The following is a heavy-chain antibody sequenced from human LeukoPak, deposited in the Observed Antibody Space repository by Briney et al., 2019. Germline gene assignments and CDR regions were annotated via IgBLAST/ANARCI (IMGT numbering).Heavy chain of an antibody. V-gene: IGHV4-59*01. Sequence: SETLSLTCTVSGGSISSYYWSWIRQPPGKGLEWIGYIYYSGSTNYNPSLKSRVTISVDTSKNQFSLKLSSVTAADTAVYYCARGYDISCHYYGMDVWGKGTTVTVSS. CDR2: IYYSGST. J-gene: IGHJ6*04. D-gene: IGHD3-9*01. CDR3: ARGYDISCHYYGMDV. CDR1: GGSISSYY.